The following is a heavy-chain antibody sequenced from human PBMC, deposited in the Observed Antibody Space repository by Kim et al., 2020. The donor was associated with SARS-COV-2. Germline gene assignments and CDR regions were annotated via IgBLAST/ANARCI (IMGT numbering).Heavy chain of an antibody. D-gene: IGHD4-17*01. V-gene: IGHV3-33*06. J-gene: IGHJ5*02. CDR1: GFTFSSYG. Sequence: GGSLRLSCAASGFTFSSYGMHWVRQAPGKGLEWVAVIWYDGSNKYYADSVKGRFTISRDNSKNTLYLQMNSLRAEDTAVYYCAKGDRVGTGMTTVTTWGQGTLVTVSS. CDR3: AKGDRVGTGMTTVTT. CDR2: IWYDGSNK.